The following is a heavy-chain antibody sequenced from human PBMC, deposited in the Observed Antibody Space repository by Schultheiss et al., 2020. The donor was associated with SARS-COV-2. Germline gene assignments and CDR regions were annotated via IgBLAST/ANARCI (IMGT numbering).Heavy chain of an antibody. CDR2: ISGSGGST. Sequence: GGSLRLSCAASGFTFSSYAMSWVRQAPGKGLEWVSAISGSGGSTYYADSVKGRFTISRDNAKNSLYLQMNSLRAEDTAVYYCARDIVVVPAAIYYYYYYMDVWGKGTTVTVSS. CDR3: ARDIVVVPAAIYYYYYYMDV. D-gene: IGHD2-2*01. V-gene: IGHV3-23*01. J-gene: IGHJ6*03. CDR1: GFTFSSYA.